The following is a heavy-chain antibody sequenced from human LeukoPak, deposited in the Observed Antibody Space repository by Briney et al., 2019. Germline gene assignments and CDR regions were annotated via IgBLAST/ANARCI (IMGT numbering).Heavy chain of an antibody. CDR2: INNIGGGT. CDR3: AKGNSGSYGGALDY. V-gene: IGHV3-23*01. J-gene: IGHJ4*02. CDR1: GFTFSSYA. Sequence: GGSLRLSCAASGFTFSSYAMSWVRQAPGKGLEWVSTINNIGGGTYYADSVKGLFTISRDTSKNTLYLQMNSLRAEDTAVYYCAKGNSGSYGGALDYWGQGTLVTVSS. D-gene: IGHD1-26*01.